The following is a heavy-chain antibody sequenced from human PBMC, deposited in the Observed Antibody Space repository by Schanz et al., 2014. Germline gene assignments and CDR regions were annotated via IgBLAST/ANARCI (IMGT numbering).Heavy chain of an antibody. J-gene: IGHJ6*02. CDR2: MNPNSGNT. Sequence: QVHLVQSGAEVKKPGASVKVSCKASGYNITSNDVTWVRQATGQGLEWMGWMNPNSGNTGYAQKFQGRVTMTRNTSISPAYMELSSLRSEDTAVYYCTRLRRADPNGFDVWGQGTTVTVS. V-gene: IGHV1-8*01. CDR3: TRLRRADPNGFDV. CDR1: GYNITSND. D-gene: IGHD6-19*01.